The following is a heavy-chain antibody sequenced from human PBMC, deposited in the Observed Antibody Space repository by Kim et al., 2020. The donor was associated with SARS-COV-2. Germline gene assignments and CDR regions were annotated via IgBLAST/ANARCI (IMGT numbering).Heavy chain of an antibody. CDR1: GFTFDDYG. CDR2: INWNGGST. CDR3: ALGLGGYPQGEYYGMDV. D-gene: IGHD3-22*01. J-gene: IGHJ6*02. V-gene: IGHV3-20*01. Sequence: GGSLRLSCAASGFTFDDYGMSWVRQAPGKGLEWVSGINWNGGSTGYADSVKGRFTISRDNAKNSLYLQMNSLRAEGTDLYHCALGLGGYPQGEYYGMDVWGQGTTVTVSS.